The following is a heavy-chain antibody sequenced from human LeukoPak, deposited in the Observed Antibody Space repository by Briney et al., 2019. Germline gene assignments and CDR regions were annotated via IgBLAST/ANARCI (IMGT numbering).Heavy chain of an antibody. CDR2: IYYSGST. CDR3: ARLGDRRPYWYFDL. D-gene: IGHD3-3*01. V-gene: IGHV4-59*12. CDR1: GGSISSYY. Sequence: PSETLSLTCTVSGGSISSYYWSWIRQPPGKGLEWIGYIYYSGSTNYNPSLKSRVTISVDTSKNQFSLKLSSVTAADTAVCYCARLGDRRPYWYFDLWGRGTLVTVSS. J-gene: IGHJ2*01.